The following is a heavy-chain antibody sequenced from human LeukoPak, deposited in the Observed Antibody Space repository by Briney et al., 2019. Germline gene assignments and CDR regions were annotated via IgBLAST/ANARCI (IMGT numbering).Heavy chain of an antibody. CDR3: ARTYFDYYWYFDL. Sequence: GSLRLSCAASGFTFSDYYMSWIRQAPGKGLEWVANIKQDGSEKYYVDSVKGRFTISRDNAKNSLYLQMNSLRAEDTAVYYCARTYFDYYWYFDLWGRGTLVTVSS. V-gene: IGHV3-7*01. J-gene: IGHJ2*01. D-gene: IGHD3-9*01. CDR1: GFTFSDYY. CDR2: IKQDGSEK.